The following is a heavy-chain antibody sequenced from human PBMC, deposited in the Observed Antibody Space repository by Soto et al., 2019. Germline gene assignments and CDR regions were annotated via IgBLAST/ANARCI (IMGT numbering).Heavy chain of an antibody. CDR3: VRDFDGSGSYYTDY. D-gene: IGHD3-10*01. CDR1: GGTFSSYA. CDR2: IIPIFGTA. V-gene: IGHV1-69*05. Sequence: SVKVSCKASGGTFSSYAISWVRQAPGQGLEWMGGIIPIFGTAKYAQNLQGRVTMTTDTSTSTAYMEMRSLRSDDTAVYYCVRDFDGSGSYYTDYWGPGTLVTVSS. J-gene: IGHJ4*02.